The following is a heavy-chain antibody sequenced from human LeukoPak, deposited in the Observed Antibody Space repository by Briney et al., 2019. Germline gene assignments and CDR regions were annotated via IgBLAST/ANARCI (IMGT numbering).Heavy chain of an antibody. CDR3: AKDAQRGFDYSNSLEY. J-gene: IGHJ4*02. CDR1: GFTFSSYG. CDR2: IWSDATNR. D-gene: IGHD4-11*01. V-gene: IGHV3-33*06. Sequence: GRSLRLSCAASGFTFSSYGMHWVRQAPGKGLECVAVIWSDATNRYYADSVKGRFTISRDNFKKTVYLQMDSLRVEDTAVYYCAKDAQRGFDYSNSLEYWGQGTLVTVSS.